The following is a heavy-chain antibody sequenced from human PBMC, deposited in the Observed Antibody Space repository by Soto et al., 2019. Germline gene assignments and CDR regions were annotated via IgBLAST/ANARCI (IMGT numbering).Heavy chain of an antibody. CDR3: ARVVVAAKQTFYYYYYGMDV. Sequence: TSETLSLTCAVYGGSFSGYYWSWIRQPPGKGLEWIGEINHSGSTNYNPSLKSRVTISVDTSKNQFSLKLSSVTAADTAVYYCARVVVAAKQTFYYYYYGMDVWGQGTTVTVSS. J-gene: IGHJ6*02. V-gene: IGHV4-34*01. CDR1: GGSFSGYY. CDR2: INHSGST. D-gene: IGHD2-15*01.